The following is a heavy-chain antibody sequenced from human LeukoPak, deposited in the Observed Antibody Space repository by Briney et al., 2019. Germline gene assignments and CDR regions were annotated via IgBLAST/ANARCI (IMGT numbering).Heavy chain of an antibody. D-gene: IGHD1-26*01. CDR3: ARGRMSGSYYNWFDP. CDR1: GGSFSGYY. Sequence: SETLSLTCAVYGGSFSGYYWSWIRQPPGKGLEWIGETNHSGSTNYNPSLKSRVTISVDTSKNQFSLKLSSVTAADTAVYYCARGRMSGSYYNWFDPWGQGTLVTVSS. V-gene: IGHV4-34*01. J-gene: IGHJ5*02. CDR2: TNHSGST.